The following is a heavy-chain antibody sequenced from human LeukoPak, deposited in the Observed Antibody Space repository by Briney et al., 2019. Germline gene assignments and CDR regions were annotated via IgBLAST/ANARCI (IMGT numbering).Heavy chain of an antibody. J-gene: IGHJ4*02. V-gene: IGHV4-34*01. CDR2: INHSGST. Sequence: GSLRLSCAASGFTFSNAWMSWVRQAPGKRLEWIGEINHSGSTNYNPSLKSRVTISVDTSKNQFSLKLSSVTAADTAVYYCARHIVVVPAAIHHFDYWGQGTLVTVSS. D-gene: IGHD2-2*02. CDR1: GFTFSNAW. CDR3: ARHIVVVPAAIHHFDY.